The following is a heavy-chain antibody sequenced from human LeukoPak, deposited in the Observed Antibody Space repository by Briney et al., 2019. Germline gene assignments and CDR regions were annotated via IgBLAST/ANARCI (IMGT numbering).Heavy chain of an antibody. D-gene: IGHD6-19*01. CDR3: AKDEQWLVPDGAFDI. CDR1: GFSFSNYP. J-gene: IGHJ3*02. Sequence: GGSLRLSCAAPGFSFSNYPMHWVRQAPGKGLEWVAVIANDGKDKHNADSVKGRFIISRDNPKNTLYLQMNSLRAEDTAVYYCAKDEQWLVPDGAFDIWGQGTMVTVSS. V-gene: IGHV3-30*04. CDR2: IANDGKDK.